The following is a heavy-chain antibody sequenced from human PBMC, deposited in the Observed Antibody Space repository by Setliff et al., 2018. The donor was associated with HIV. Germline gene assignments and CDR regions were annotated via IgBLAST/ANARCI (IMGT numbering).Heavy chain of an antibody. Sequence: PSETLSLTCAVHGGSFSDYYWTWIRQPPGKGLEWIGEIKHSGSTNYNPSLKSRVTISVDTAKNQFSLNLTSVTAADTAVYYCARVRLTMIMMVDYFDQWGQGTLVTVSS. CDR3: ARVRLTMIMMVDYFDQ. D-gene: IGHD3-22*01. CDR1: GGSFSDYY. CDR2: IKHSGST. V-gene: IGHV4-34*01. J-gene: IGHJ4*02.